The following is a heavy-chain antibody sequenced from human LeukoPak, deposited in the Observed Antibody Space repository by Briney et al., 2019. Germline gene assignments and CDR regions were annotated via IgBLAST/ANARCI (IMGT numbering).Heavy chain of an antibody. D-gene: IGHD3-10*01. CDR3: ASDPNNSGSGSFAYY. V-gene: IGHV3-53*01. CDR1: AFTVSSNY. J-gene: IGHJ4*02. Sequence: QPGRSLRLSCAASAFTVSSNYMSWVRQAPRKGLQWVSLIYSGGTTYYADSVKGRFTISRDNSKNTLYLQMNSLRPEDTAVYYCASDPNNSGSGSFAYYWGQGTLVTVSS. CDR2: IYSGGTT.